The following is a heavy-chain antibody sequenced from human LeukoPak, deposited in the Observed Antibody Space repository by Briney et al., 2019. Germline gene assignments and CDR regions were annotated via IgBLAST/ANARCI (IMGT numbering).Heavy chain of an antibody. J-gene: IGHJ4*02. V-gene: IGHV3-48*02. CDR1: GFTFSSYS. CDR2: IGSSGSSI. CDR3: ARKRPAAMKYYFDY. D-gene: IGHD2-2*01. Sequence: GGSLRLSCAASGFTFSSYSMTWVSQAPGKGLEWVSYIGSSGSSINYADSVKGRFTISRDNAKNSLYLQMNSLRDEDTAVYYCARKRPAAMKYYFDYWGQGTLVTVSS.